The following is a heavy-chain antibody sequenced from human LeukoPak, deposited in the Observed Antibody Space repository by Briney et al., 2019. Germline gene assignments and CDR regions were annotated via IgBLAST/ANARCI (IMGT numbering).Heavy chain of an antibody. CDR3: AREGHDFWSGSRGWFDP. CDR2: THNSGST. Sequence: PSETLSLTCTVSAGSITSHDYYWRWIRQAPGKGLEWIGYTHNSGSTFYNPSLKSRFTISVDTSKNQFSLKVRSVTAADTAVYYCAREGHDFWSGSRGWFDPWGQGTLVTVSS. J-gene: IGHJ5*02. CDR1: AGSITSHDYY. V-gene: IGHV4-30-4*01. D-gene: IGHD3-3*01.